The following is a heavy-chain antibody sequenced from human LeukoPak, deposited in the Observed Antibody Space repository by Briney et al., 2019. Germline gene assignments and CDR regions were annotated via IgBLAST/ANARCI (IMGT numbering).Heavy chain of an antibody. D-gene: IGHD1-26*01. CDR1: GGTFSSYA. CDR2: ISGSTGDT. CDR3: ARDESYGIFFNVDY. J-gene: IGHJ4*02. Sequence: ASVKVSCKASGGTFSSYAISWVRQAPGQGLEWMGWISGSTGDTNYAQKFQGRVTMTADTSSSTAYMELRSLRLDDMAVYYCARDESYGIFFNVDYWGQGTLVTVSS. V-gene: IGHV1-18*03.